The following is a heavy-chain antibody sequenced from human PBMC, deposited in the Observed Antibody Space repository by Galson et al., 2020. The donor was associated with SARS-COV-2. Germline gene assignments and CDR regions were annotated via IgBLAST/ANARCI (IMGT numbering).Heavy chain of an antibody. CDR2: ISSSSSYI. J-gene: IGHJ3*02. D-gene: IGHD3-3*01. CDR3: ARAGGHYDFWSGYRDAFDI. CDR1: GFTFSSYS. Sequence: KIGESLKISCAASGFTFSSYSMNWVRQAPGKGLEWVSSISSSSSYIYYADSVKGRFTISRDNAKNSLYLQMNSLRAEDTAVYYCARAGGHYDFWSGYRDAFDIWGQGTMVTVSS. V-gene: IGHV3-21*01.